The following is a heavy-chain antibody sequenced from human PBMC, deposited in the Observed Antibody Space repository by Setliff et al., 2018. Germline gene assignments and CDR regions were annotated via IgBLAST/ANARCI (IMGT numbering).Heavy chain of an antibody. Sequence: ASVKVSCKTSGFRFTSFGFSWVRQAPGQGLEWMGWISPYSGESNYAQKFQDRLTVTADTSAKTIYMELRSLTSDDTAVYFCTRSRGPRVVLAADFDFWGQGTLVTVSS. CDR3: TRSRGPRVVLAADFDF. J-gene: IGHJ4*02. D-gene: IGHD3-16*01. CDR2: ISPYSGES. CDR1: GFRFTSFG. V-gene: IGHV1-18*04.